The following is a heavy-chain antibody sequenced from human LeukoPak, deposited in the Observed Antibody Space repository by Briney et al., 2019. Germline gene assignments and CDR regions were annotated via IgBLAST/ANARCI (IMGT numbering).Heavy chain of an antibody. Sequence: SETLSLTCTVSGGSISSSSYYWGWIRQPPGKGLEWIGSIYYSGSTYYNPSLKSRVTISVDTSKNQFSLKLSSVAAADTAVYYCARFNSGSYQHYFDYWGQGTLVTVSS. J-gene: IGHJ4*02. CDR1: GGSISSSSYY. D-gene: IGHD1-26*01. CDR2: IYYSGST. V-gene: IGHV4-39*07. CDR3: ARFNSGSYQHYFDY.